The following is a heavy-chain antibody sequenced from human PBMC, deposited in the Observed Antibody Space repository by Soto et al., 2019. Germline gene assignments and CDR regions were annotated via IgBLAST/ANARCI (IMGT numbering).Heavy chain of an antibody. V-gene: IGHV1-18*01. CDR1: GYTFTIYG. D-gene: IGHD5-12*01. Sequence: GASVKVSCKASGYTFTIYGINWVRQAPGQGLEWMGWISPDNGNTNYAQKLQGRVTMTTDISTSTAYMELRSLRSDDTAVYYCARALGYSGYAGMDVWGQGTTVTVSS. CDR2: ISPDNGNT. J-gene: IGHJ6*02. CDR3: ARALGYSGYAGMDV.